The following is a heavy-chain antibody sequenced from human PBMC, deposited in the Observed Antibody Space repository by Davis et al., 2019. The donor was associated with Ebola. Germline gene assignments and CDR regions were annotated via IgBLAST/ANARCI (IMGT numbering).Heavy chain of an antibody. V-gene: IGHV1-46*01. D-gene: IGHD3-22*01. J-gene: IGHJ4*02. Sequence: AASVKVSCKASGYTFTTYYIHWVRQAPGQGLEWMGIVNPSGGTTNYAQKFQGRVTMTRDTSTSTVYMELSSLRSEDTAVYYCARIYYSDSGAYYYDYWGQGTLVTVSS. CDR2: VNPSGGTT. CDR3: ARIYYSDSGAYYYDY. CDR1: GYTFTTYY.